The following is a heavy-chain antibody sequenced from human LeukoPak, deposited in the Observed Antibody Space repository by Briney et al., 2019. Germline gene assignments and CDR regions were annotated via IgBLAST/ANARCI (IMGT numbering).Heavy chain of an antibody. V-gene: IGHV3-30*04. J-gene: IGHJ4*02. CDR2: ISYDGSNK. Sequence: GGSLRLSCAASGFTFSSYAMHWVRQAPGKGLEWVAVISYDGSNKYYADSVKGRFTISRDNSNNTLYLQMNSLRAEDTAVYYCAKERERWLQYYFDYWGQGTLVTVSS. CDR1: GFTFSSYA. D-gene: IGHD5-24*01. CDR3: AKERERWLQYYFDY.